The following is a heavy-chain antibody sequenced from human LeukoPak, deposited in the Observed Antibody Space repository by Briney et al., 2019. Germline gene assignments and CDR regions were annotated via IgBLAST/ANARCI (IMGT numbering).Heavy chain of an antibody. J-gene: IGHJ4*02. CDR1: GFTFSSYG. Sequence: GGSLRLSCAASGFTFSSYGMHWVRQASGKGLEWVAVIWYDGSNKYYADSVKGRFTISRDNSKNTLYLQMNSLRAEDTAVYYCARDRGRFLEWFFDYWGQGTLVTVSS. CDR2: IWYDGSNK. CDR3: ARDRGRFLEWFFDY. D-gene: IGHD3-3*01. V-gene: IGHV3-33*01.